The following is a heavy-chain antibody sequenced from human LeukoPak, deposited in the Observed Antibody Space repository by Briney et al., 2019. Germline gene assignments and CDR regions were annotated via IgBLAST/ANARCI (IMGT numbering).Heavy chain of an antibody. Sequence: SETLSLTCTVSGGSISSSSYYWGWIRQPPGKGLEWIGSIYYSVSTYYNPSLKSRVTISVDTSKNQFSLKLSSVTAADTAVYYCARRETTVTTLGWFDPWGQGTLVTVSS. CDR1: GGSISSSSYY. D-gene: IGHD4-17*01. J-gene: IGHJ5*02. V-gene: IGHV4-39*01. CDR2: IYYSVST. CDR3: ARRETTVTTLGWFDP.